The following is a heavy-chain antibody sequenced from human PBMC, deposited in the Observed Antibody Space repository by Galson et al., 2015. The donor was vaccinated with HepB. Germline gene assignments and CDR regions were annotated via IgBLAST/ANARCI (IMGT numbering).Heavy chain of an antibody. J-gene: IGHJ4*02. CDR3: ARLPGVSTTTFFDS. V-gene: IGHV5-51*01. CDR1: GYTFASYW. CDR2: IYPGDSDT. Sequence: QSGAEVKQPGESLKISCKGSGYTFASYWIGWVRQMPGKGLEWMGIIYPGDSDTRYSPAIHGQVTISADKSISTAYLQWSSLRASDTALYYCARLPGVSTTTFFDSWGQGTLVTVSS. D-gene: IGHD7-27*01.